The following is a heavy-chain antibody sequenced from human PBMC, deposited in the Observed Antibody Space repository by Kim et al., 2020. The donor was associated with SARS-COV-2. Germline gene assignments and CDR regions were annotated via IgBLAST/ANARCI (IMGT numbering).Heavy chain of an antibody. V-gene: IGHV3-30*04. D-gene: IGHD6-19*01. CDR3: ARDNGPVANDY. CDR2: ISYDGSNK. J-gene: IGHJ4*02. Sequence: GGSLRLSCAASGFTFSSYAMHWVRQAPGKGLEWVAVISYDGSNKYYADSVKGRFTISRDNSKNTVYLQMNSLRAEDTAVYYCARDNGPVANDYWGQGTLVTVSS. CDR1: GFTFSSYA.